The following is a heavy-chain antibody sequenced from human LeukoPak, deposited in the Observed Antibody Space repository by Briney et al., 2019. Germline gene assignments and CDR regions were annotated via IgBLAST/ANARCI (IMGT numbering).Heavy chain of an antibody. CDR3: AVPIQLWQRRHDY. V-gene: IGHV1-46*01. CDR2: INPSGGST. J-gene: IGHJ4*02. D-gene: IGHD5-18*01. CDR1: GYTFTSYY. Sequence: ASVKVSCKASGYTFTSYYMHWVRQAPGHGLEWMGIINPSGGSTSYAQKFQGRVTMTRDTSTSTVYMELSSLRSEDTAVYYCAVPIQLWQRRHDYWGQGTLVTVSS.